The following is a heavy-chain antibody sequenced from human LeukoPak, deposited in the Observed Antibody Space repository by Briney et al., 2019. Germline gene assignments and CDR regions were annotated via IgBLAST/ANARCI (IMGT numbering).Heavy chain of an antibody. D-gene: IGHD2/OR15-2a*01. CDR3: ARDAFTYYPFDY. J-gene: IGHJ4*02. V-gene: IGHV3-21*04. CDR1: GFTFSSYS. Sequence: GGSLRLSCAASGFTFSSYSMNWVRQAPGKGLEWVSSISSSSSYIYYADSVKGQFTISRDNAKNSLYLQMNGLRAEDTAVYYCARDAFTYYPFDYWGQGTLVTVSS. CDR2: ISSSSSYI.